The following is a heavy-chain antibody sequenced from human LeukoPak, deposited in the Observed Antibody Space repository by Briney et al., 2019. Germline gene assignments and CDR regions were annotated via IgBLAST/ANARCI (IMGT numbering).Heavy chain of an antibody. CDR2: ISAYNGNR. Sequence: ASVKVCCKASGYTFTCYGISWVRQAPGQGLEWMGWISAYNGNRNYAQKYQSRGTMTTDTSTSTAYMELRSLRSDDKAVYYCARDGTATYDFWSGSYPEWADYYYFYMDVWGKGTTVTVSS. J-gene: IGHJ6*03. D-gene: IGHD3-3*01. V-gene: IGHV1-18*01. CDR3: ARDGTATYDFWSGSYPEWADYYYFYMDV. CDR1: GYTFTCYG.